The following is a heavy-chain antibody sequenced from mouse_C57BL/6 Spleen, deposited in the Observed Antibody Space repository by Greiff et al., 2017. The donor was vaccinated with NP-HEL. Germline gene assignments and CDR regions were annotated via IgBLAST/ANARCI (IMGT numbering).Heavy chain of an antibody. D-gene: IGHD2-13*01. Sequence: DVKLQESGPGLVKPSQSLSLTCSVTGYSITSGYYWNWIRQFPGNKLEWMGYISYDGSNNYNPSLKNRISITRDTSKNQFFLKLNSVTTEDTATYYGARDGVTTVEDAMDYWVQGTSVTVSS. CDR3: ARDGVTTVEDAMDY. J-gene: IGHJ4*01. CDR1: GYSITSGYY. V-gene: IGHV3-6*01. CDR2: ISYDGSN.